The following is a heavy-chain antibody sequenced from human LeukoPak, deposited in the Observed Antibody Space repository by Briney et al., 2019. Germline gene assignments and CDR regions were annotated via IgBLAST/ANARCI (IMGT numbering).Heavy chain of an antibody. CDR1: GFIFSNFP. V-gene: IGHV3-30-3*01. J-gene: IGHJ4*02. D-gene: IGHD4-11*01. Sequence: PGGSLRLSCAASGFIFSNFPLHWVRQTPDKGLECVAIMSSDGNTKYYANSVRGRFTVSRDNSKNTVYLQMNSLRAEDTAVYYCAKDRSDYSNYALGVLDYWGQGTLVTVSS. CDR2: MSSDGNTK. CDR3: AKDRSDYSNYALGVLDY.